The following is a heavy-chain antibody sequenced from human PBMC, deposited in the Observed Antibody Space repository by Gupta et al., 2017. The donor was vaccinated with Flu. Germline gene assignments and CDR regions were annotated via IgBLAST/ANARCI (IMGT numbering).Heavy chain of an antibody. J-gene: IGHJ6*03. CDR1: GFTFSDYA. CDR3: AKSTPEDMDV. Sequence: GFTFSDYAMSWVRQAPGKGLEWVSDISGSGVSTYFADSVKGRFNISRYNSKNALSLHTTSLRPEDTAVYYCAKSTPEDMDVWGKGTTVTVSS. V-gene: IGHV3-23*01. CDR2: ISGSGVST.